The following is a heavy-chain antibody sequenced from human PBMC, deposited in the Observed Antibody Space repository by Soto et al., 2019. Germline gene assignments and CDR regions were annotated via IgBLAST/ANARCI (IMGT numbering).Heavy chain of an antibody. CDR2: ISSSSSYI. CDR3: ATSHYFDH. V-gene: IGHV3-21*01. Sequence: GGSLRLSCAASGFTFSSYSMNWVRQAPGKGLEWVSSISSSSSYINYADSVKGRFTISRDNAKNSLYMQMNSLRAEDTAVYYCATSHYFDHWGQGTLATVSS. D-gene: IGHD6-6*01. J-gene: IGHJ4*02. CDR1: GFTFSSYS.